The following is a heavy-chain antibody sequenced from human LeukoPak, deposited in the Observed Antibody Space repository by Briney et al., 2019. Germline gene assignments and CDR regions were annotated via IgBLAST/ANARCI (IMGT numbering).Heavy chain of an antibody. CDR1: GGTFSNYA. CDR2: IIPILAMA. V-gene: IGHV1-69*04. CDR3: ARGNGDHAGYFDY. J-gene: IGHJ4*02. Sequence: ASVKVSCKTSGGTFSNYAIIWVRQAPGHGLEWMGRIIPILAMAIYAQEFQGRATITADKSTSTAYMELSSLRSEDTAVYYCARGNGDHAGYFDYWGQGTLVTVSS. D-gene: IGHD4-17*01.